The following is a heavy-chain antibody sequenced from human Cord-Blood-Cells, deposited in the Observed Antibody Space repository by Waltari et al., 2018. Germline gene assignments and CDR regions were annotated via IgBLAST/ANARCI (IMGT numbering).Heavy chain of an antibody. Sequence: QVQLVQSGAEVKKPGSSVKVSCKASGGTFSSYAISWVRQAPGQGLEWMGGIIPIFGTANYAQKFQGRGTITADESTSTAYMELSSLRSEDTAVYYCAREEEYYYDSSGYYFDYWGQGTLVTVSS. V-gene: IGHV1-69*01. CDR1: GGTFSSYA. CDR2: IIPIFGTA. CDR3: AREEEYYYDSSGYYFDY. D-gene: IGHD3-22*01. J-gene: IGHJ4*02.